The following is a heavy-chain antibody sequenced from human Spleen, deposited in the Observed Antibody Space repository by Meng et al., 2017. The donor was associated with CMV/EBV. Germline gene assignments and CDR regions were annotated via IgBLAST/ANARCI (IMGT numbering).Heavy chain of an antibody. V-gene: IGHV3-7*01. D-gene: IGHD3-22*01. CDR2: IKLDGSEK. Sequence: GESLKISCAASGFTFNNYWMSWVRQAPGKGLEWVANIKLDGSEKYYVDFVKGRFTISRDNAKNSLYLQMNSLRAEDTAVYYCARVGEWYDSSAHFDYWGQGTLVTVSS. CDR3: ARVGEWYDSSAHFDY. CDR1: GFTFNNYW. J-gene: IGHJ4*02.